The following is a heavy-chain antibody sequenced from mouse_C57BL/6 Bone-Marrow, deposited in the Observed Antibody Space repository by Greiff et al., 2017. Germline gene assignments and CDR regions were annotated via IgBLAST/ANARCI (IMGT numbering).Heavy chain of an antibody. V-gene: IGHV5-12*01. CDR1: GFTFSDYY. CDR2: ISNGGGST. J-gene: IGHJ1*03. CDR3: ARRRGYVDV. Sequence: HLVESGGGLVQPGGSLKLSCAASGFTFSDYYMYWVRQTPEKRLEWVAYISNGGGSTYYPDTVKGRFTISRDNAKNTLYLQMSRLKSEDTAMYYCARRRGYVDVWGTGTTVTVSS.